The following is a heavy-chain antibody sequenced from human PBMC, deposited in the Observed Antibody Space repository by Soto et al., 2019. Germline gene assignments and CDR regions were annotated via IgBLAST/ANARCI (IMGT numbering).Heavy chain of an antibody. V-gene: IGHV4-59*01. CDR1: GGSISIYY. CDR3: ARGLYYYDSSGYYDAFDI. CDR2: IYYSGST. Sequence: SETLSLTCTVSGGSISIYYWSWIRQPPGKGLEWIGYIYYSGSTNYNPSLKSRVTISVDTSKNQFSLKLSSVTAADTAVYYCARGLYYYDSSGYYDAFDIWGQGTMVTRLL. D-gene: IGHD3-22*01. J-gene: IGHJ3*02.